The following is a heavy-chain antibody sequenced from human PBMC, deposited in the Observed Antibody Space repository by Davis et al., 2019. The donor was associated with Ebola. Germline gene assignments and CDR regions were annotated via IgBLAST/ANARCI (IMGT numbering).Heavy chain of an antibody. Sequence: PGGSLKISCAASGFTFSGSAMHWVRQASGKGLEWVGRIRSKANSYATAYAASVKGRFTISRDDSKNTAYLQMNSLKTEDTAVYYCTSRYYYDSSVMFQPRAYGMDVWGQGTTVTVSS. CDR3: TSRYYYDSSVMFQPRAYGMDV. D-gene: IGHD3-22*01. CDR2: IRSKANSYAT. CDR1: GFTFSGSA. V-gene: IGHV3-73*01. J-gene: IGHJ6*02.